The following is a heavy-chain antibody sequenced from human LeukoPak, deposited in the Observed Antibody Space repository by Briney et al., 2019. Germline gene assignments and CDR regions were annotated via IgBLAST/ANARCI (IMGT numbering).Heavy chain of an antibody. CDR2: ISGGGGSS. CDR1: GFTFSNYA. J-gene: IGHJ4*02. Sequence: GGSLRLSCAASGFTFSNYAMSWVRQAPGKGLEWASDISGGGGSSYYADSVKGRFTISRDNSKNTLYLQMNSLRAEDTAVYYCAKGGSVGVGTSYYFDYWGQGTLVTVSS. CDR3: AKGGSVGVGTSYYFDY. D-gene: IGHD1-26*01. V-gene: IGHV3-23*01.